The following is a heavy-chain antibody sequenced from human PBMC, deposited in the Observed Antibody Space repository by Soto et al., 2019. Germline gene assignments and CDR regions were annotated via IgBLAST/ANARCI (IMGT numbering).Heavy chain of an antibody. D-gene: IGHD3-3*01. J-gene: IGHJ6*02. V-gene: IGHV3-30*18. CDR1: GFTFSRYG. Sequence: GGSLRLSCAASGFTFSRYGMHWVRQAPGKGLEWVAVISYDGSNKYYADSVKGRFTISRDNSKNTLYLQMNSRGAEETAVYYCAKEYLETKYYGFWSAPNYGMDVWGQGTTVTVSS. CDR3: AKEYLETKYYGFWSAPNYGMDV. CDR2: ISYDGSNK.